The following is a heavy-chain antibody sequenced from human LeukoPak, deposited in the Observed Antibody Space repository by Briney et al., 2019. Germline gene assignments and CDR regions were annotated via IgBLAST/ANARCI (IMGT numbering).Heavy chain of an antibody. J-gene: IGHJ6*03. CDR3: ARLDTRSTPRFDWPIGKSYYYYYMDV. CDR1: GYSFTSYW. V-gene: IGHV5-51*01. CDR2: IYPGDSDT. Sequence: GESLKISCKGSGYSFTSYWIGWVRQMPGKGLEWMGIIYPGDSDTRYSPSFQGQVTISADKSISTAYLQWSSLKASDTAMYYCARLDTRSTPRFDWPIGKSYYYYYMDVWGKGTTVTISS. D-gene: IGHD3-9*01.